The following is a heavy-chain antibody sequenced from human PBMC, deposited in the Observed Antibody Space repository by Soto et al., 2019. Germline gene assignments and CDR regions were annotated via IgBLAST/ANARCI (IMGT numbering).Heavy chain of an antibody. CDR1: GGPFSSHA. CDR3: AREGTVTTDDYHYGMDV. Sequence: SVKVSCKASGGPFSSHAISWVRQAPGQGIEWMGGIIPIFGRANYAQKFQGRVTITADESTSTAHMEMSSLRSDDTPVYHCAREGTVTTDDYHYGMDVWGQGTTVTVSS. J-gene: IGHJ6*02. D-gene: IGHD4-17*01. CDR2: IIPIFGRA. V-gene: IGHV1-69*13.